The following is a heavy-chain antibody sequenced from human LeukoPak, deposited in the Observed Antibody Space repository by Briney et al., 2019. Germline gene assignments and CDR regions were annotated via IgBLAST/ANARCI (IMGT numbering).Heavy chain of an antibody. CDR3: ARGDIVATPVSFDY. V-gene: IGHV3-7*01. D-gene: IGHD5-12*01. CDR2: IKQDGSEK. Sequence: GGSLRLSCAASGFTFSSYWMSWVRQAPGKGLEWVANIKQDGSEKYYVDSVKGRFTISRDNAKNSLYLQMYSLRAEDTAVYYCARGDIVATPVSFDYWGQGTLVTVSS. CDR1: GFTFSSYW. J-gene: IGHJ4*02.